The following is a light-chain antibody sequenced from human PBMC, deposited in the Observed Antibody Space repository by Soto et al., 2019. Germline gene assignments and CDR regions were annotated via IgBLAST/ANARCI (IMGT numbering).Light chain of an antibody. CDR3: QQYGSSPLWT. V-gene: IGKV3-20*01. CDR1: QSVSSSY. CDR2: GAS. Sequence: IGLTQSPGTVSLSPGERATLSCRASQSVSSSYLAWYQQKPGQAPRLLIYGASSRATGIPDRFSGSGSGTDFTLTISRLEPEDFAVYYCQQYGSSPLWTFGQGTKVDIK. J-gene: IGKJ1*01.